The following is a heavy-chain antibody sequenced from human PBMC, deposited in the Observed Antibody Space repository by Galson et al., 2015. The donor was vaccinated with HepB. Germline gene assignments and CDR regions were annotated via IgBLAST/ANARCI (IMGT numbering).Heavy chain of an antibody. CDR3: AKDPGQHWFDI. Sequence: SLRLSCAASGFIFNNYGMHLVRQAPGKGLEWVTSIRDAGSFDYYVASVKGRFTISRDDSKNTVYVEMNSLRDDDTAVYYCAKDPGQHWFDIGGQGTLVTVSS. V-gene: IGHV3-30*02. CDR1: GFIFNNYG. CDR2: IRDAGSFD. J-gene: IGHJ5*02.